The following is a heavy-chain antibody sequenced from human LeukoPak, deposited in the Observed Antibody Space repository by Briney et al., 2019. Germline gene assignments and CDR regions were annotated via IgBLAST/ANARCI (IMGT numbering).Heavy chain of an antibody. J-gene: IGHJ4*02. CDR3: ARILDSAWGELGY. D-gene: IGHD6-19*01. Sequence: GGSLTLSCAASGFTFSSYAMSWVRQAPGKGLEWVSSFSGSGGSTYYADSVKGRFTISRDNSKNTLYLQMNSLRAEDTAVYYCARILDSAWGELGYWGQGTLVTVSS. CDR2: FSGSGGST. CDR1: GFTFSSYA. V-gene: IGHV3-23*01.